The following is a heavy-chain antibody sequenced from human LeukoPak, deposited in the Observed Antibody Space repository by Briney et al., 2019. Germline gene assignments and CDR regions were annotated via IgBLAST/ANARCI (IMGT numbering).Heavy chain of an antibody. CDR1: GGSFSGYY. J-gene: IGHJ6*03. CDR3: ARGIAARLRYYYYYYYMDV. Sequence: SETLSLTCAVYGGSFSGYYWSWIRQPPGKGLEWIGEINHSGSTNYNPSLKSRVTISVDTSKNQFSLKLSSVTAADTAVYYCARGIAARLRYYYYYYYMDVWGKGTTVTVSS. V-gene: IGHV4-34*01. CDR2: INHSGST. D-gene: IGHD6-6*01.